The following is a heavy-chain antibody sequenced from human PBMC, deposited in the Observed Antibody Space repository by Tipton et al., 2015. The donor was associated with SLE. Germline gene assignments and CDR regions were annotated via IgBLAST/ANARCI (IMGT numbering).Heavy chain of an antibody. CDR2: ISAYNGNT. D-gene: IGHD3-22*01. J-gene: IGHJ4*02. CDR3: ARDFRPDSSGYQLDY. V-gene: IGHV1-18*01. Sequence: LVQSGAEVKVSCKASGYTFTSYGISWVRQAPGQGLEWMGWISAYNGNTNYAQKLQGRVTMTTDTSTSTAYMELRSLRSDDTAVYYCARDFRPDSSGYQLDYWGQGTLVTVSS. CDR1: GYTFTSYG.